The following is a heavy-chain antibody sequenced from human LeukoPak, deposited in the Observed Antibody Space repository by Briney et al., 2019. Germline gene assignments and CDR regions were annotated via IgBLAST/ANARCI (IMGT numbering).Heavy chain of an antibody. J-gene: IGHJ4*02. CDR1: GFTFSSYW. CDR3: ARDRYYDRSGYPDY. Sequence: PVGSLRLSCAASGFTFSSYWMSWVRQAPGKGLEWVANIKQDGSEKYYVDSVKGRFTISRDNAKNSLYLQMNSLRAEDTAVYYCARDRYYDRSGYPDYWGQGTLVTVSS. CDR2: IKQDGSEK. V-gene: IGHV3-7*01. D-gene: IGHD3-22*01.